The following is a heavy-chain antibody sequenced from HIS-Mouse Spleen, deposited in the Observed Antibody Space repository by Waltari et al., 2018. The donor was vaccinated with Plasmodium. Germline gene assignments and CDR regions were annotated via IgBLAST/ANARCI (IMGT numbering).Heavy chain of an antibody. CDR1: GFSLSTSGMC. J-gene: IGHJ6*02. D-gene: IGHD6-6*01. Sequence: QVTLRESGPALVKPTQTLTLTCTFSGFSLSTSGMCVSWIRQPPGKALDWLARIDWDDDKYYSTSLKTRLTLSKDTSKNQVVLTMTNMDPVDTATYYCARTTYSSSSAKYYYYGMDVWGQGTTVTVSS. CDR2: IDWDDDK. CDR3: ARTTYSSSSAKYYYYGMDV. V-gene: IGHV2-70*15.